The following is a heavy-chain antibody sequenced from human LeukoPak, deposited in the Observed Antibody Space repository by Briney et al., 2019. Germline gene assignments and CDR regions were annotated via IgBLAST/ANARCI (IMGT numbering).Heavy chain of an antibody. CDR1: GESITTYI. D-gene: IGHD2-2*01. V-gene: IGHV4-59*01. J-gene: IGHJ5*02. CDR3: ARDRAMPTAPGYWFDP. Sequence: SETLSLTCTVSGESITTYIWSWIRQPPGKGLGRVGDIYYSGTTTYNPSLKSRVTISVNTSKSQVSLKLSSVPAADPAVYYCARDRAMPTAPGYWFDPWGQGTLVTVSS. CDR2: IYYSGTT.